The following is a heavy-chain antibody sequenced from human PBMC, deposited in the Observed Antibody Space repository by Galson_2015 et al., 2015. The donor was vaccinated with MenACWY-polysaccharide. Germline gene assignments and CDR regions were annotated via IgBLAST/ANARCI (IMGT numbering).Heavy chain of an antibody. CDR2: ITNNAGKT. CDR3: AKDHASFGWPTFDS. Sequence: SLRLSCAASGFAVSPRAMSWVRQAPGKEPEWIAAITNNAGKTYYAHSVMGRFTISRDSSSNTVSLQMNSQRVEDTALYFCAKDHASFGWPTFDSWGPGTLVTVSS. CDR1: GFAVSPRA. J-gene: IGHJ4*02. D-gene: IGHD3-10*01. V-gene: IGHV3-23*01.